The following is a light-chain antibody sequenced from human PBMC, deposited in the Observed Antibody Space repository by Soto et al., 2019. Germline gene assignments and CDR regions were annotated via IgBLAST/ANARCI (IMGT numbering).Light chain of an antibody. J-gene: IGKJ4*01. V-gene: IGKV1-8*01. CDR3: QQYYDYLLT. CDR2: GVS. Sequence: AIRMTQSPSSFSASIGDRVTITCRASQGISNYLAWYQHKPGKAPKLLISGVSGLQTGVPSRFSGSGFGTDFTLTITSLQSEDFATYYCQQYYDYLLTFGGGTKEEIK. CDR1: QGISNY.